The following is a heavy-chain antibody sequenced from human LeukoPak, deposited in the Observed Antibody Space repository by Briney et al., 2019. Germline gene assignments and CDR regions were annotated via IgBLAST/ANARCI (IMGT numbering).Heavy chain of an antibody. CDR1: GGTFSSYA. V-gene: IGHV1-69*05. J-gene: IGHJ4*02. CDR3: AREAIAAAGTWYFDY. CDR2: IIPIFGTA. Sequence: GASVKVSCKASGGTFSSYAISWVRQAPGQGLEWMGGIIPIFGTANYAQKFQGRVTIPTDESTSTAYMELSSLRSEDTAVYYCAREAIAAAGTWYFDYWGQGTLVTVSS. D-gene: IGHD6-13*01.